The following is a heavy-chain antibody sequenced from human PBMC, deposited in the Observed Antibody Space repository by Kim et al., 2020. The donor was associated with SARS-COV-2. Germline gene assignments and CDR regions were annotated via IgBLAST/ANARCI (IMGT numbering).Heavy chain of an antibody. Sequence: DAGKGRVTSARDKTKNSLYLQMNSLRAEDTALYYCAKDRSTSCYLFCAFDIWGQGTMVTVSS. CDR3: AKDRSTSCYLFCAFDI. J-gene: IGHJ3*02. V-gene: IGHV3-9*01. D-gene: IGHD2-2*01.